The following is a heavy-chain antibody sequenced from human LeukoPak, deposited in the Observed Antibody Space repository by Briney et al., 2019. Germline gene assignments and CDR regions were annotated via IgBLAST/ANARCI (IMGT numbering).Heavy chain of an antibody. CDR3: ARIQLWSSFDP. V-gene: IGHV3-21*01. CDR1: GFTFRSYT. Sequence: GSLRLSWGAFGFTFRSYTIKWVRQAPGKGLEGVSSISSSSIYKYYADSVKGRFTISRDNAKNTLYLQMSSLRAEDTAVYYCARIQLWSSFDPWGQGTLVTVSP. J-gene: IGHJ5*02. D-gene: IGHD5-18*01. CDR2: ISSSSIYK.